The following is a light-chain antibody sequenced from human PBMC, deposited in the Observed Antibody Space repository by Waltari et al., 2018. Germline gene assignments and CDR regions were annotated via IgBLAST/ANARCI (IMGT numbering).Light chain of an antibody. V-gene: IGLV3-19*01. Sequence: SSELTQDPAVSVALGQTVRITCQGDSLRRYYTSWYQQRPGQAPVVCIYGKNNRPSGIPDRFSGSSSGNTASWTITGGQAEDEADYYCNSRDSSGNGGFGGGTKLTVL. CDR2: GKN. J-gene: IGLJ3*02. CDR3: NSRDSSGNGG. CDR1: SLRRYY.